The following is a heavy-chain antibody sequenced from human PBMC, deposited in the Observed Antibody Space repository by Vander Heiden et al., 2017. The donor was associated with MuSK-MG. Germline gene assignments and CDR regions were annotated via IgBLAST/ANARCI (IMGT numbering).Heavy chain of an antibody. CDR1: GFTFSHYD. CDR2: MSGSGGST. Sequence: EVQLLESGGGLVQPGGSLRLSCAASGFTFSHYDMSWVRQAPGKGLEWVSTMSGSGGSTYYADSVKGRFTISRDNSKNTLYLQMNSLRAEDTAVYYCALHGGYDFWSGYLGWGQGTLGTVSS. J-gene: IGHJ4*02. D-gene: IGHD3-3*01. CDR3: ALHGGYDFWSGYLG. V-gene: IGHV3-23*01.